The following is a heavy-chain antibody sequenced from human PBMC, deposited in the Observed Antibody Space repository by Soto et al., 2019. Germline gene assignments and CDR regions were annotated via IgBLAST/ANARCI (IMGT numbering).Heavy chain of an antibody. CDR3: ARGTTPGPQEAVNYYYYYYYMDV. Sequence: GGALRLSCAASGFTFSSYGMHWVRQAPGKGLEWVAVIWYDGSNKYYADSVKGRFTISRDNSKNTLYLQMNSLRAEDTAVYYCARGTTPGPQEAVNYYYYYYYMDVWGKGTTVTVSS. V-gene: IGHV3-33*01. CDR2: IWYDGSNK. CDR1: GFTFSSYG. J-gene: IGHJ6*03.